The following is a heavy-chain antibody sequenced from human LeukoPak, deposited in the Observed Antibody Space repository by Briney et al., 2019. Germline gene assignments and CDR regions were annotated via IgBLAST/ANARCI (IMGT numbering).Heavy chain of an antibody. J-gene: IGHJ3*02. CDR3: ARAPLSSDAFDI. CDR2: TYYRSKWYN. Sequence: SQTLSLTCALSGDSVSSNSAAWNWIRQSPSRGLEWLGRTYYRSKWYNDYAVFVKSRITINADTSKSQFSLQLNSVTPEDTAVYFCARAPLSSDAFDIWGQGTMVTVSS. CDR1: GDSVSSNSAA. V-gene: IGHV6-1*01.